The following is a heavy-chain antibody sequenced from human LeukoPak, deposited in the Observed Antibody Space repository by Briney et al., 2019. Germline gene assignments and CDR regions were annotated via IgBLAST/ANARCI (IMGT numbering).Heavy chain of an antibody. J-gene: IGHJ4*02. CDR1: GLTFSSYW. CDR2: IKQDGSEK. V-gene: IGHV3-7*01. Sequence: GGSLRLSCATSGLTFSSYWMSWVRQAPGKGLEWVANIKQDGSEKNYLDSVKGRFTISRDNAKNSLYLQMNSLRAEDTAVYYCARQRYHDSWGQGTLVTVSS. CDR3: ARQRYHDS. D-gene: IGHD2-2*01.